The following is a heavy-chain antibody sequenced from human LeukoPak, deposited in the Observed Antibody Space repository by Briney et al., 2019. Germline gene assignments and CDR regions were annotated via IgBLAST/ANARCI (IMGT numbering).Heavy chain of an antibody. CDR3: AKDTTGYSSGPDY. CDR1: GFTFSDYY. J-gene: IGHJ4*02. V-gene: IGHV3-9*01. Sequence: GGSLRLSCAASGFTFSDYYMSWIRQAPGKGLEWVSGISWNSGSIGYADSVKGRFTISRDNAKNSLYLQMNSLRAEDTALYYCAKDTTGYSSGPDYWGQGTLVTVSS. D-gene: IGHD5-18*01. CDR2: ISWNSGSI.